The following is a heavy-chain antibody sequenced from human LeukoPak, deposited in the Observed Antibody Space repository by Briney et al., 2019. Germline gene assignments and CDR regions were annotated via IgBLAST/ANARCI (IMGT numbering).Heavy chain of an antibody. Sequence: VASVKVSCKASGGTFSSYAISWVRQAPGQGLEWMGRIIPIFGTANYAQKFQGRVTITTDESTSTAYMELSSLRSEDTAVYYCARQHYDSSGYYLYGWGQGTLVTVSS. J-gene: IGHJ4*02. CDR1: GGTFSSYA. CDR2: IIPIFGTA. V-gene: IGHV1-69*05. CDR3: ARQHYDSSGYYLYG. D-gene: IGHD3-22*01.